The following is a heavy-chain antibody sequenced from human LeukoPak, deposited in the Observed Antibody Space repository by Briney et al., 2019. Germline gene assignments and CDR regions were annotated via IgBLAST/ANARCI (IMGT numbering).Heavy chain of an antibody. Sequence: SESLSLTCGVDGGSFSGYDWTWVRQPPGKGLEWIGQINNGGGTNYNPSLKSRVTTSVDTSKNQFSLKVTSVTAADTAVYYCARGLGWKVTPMGLFYMDVWGEGATVTVSS. CDR3: ARGLGWKVTPMGLFYMDV. J-gene: IGHJ6*03. D-gene: IGHD1-1*01. CDR1: GGSFSGYD. V-gene: IGHV4-34*01. CDR2: INNGGGT.